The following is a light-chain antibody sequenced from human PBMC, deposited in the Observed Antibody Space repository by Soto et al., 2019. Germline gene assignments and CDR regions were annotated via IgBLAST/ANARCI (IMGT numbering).Light chain of an antibody. CDR1: SIDVGGTNH. CDR2: DVS. CDR3: CSYTSFSTYV. J-gene: IGLJ1*01. V-gene: IGLV2-14*03. Sequence: QSALTQPASVSGSPGQSITISCSGTSIDVGGTNHVSWYLQHPGEAPKLIMYDVSNRPSGVSDRFFGSKADNTATLTVSGLQAEDEADYYRCSYTSFSTYVFGTGTKFTVL.